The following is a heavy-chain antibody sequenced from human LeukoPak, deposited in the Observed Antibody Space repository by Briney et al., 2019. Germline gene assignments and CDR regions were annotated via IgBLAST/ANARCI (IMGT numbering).Heavy chain of an antibody. J-gene: IGHJ4*02. V-gene: IGHV3-11*01. Sequence: GGSLRLSCAASGFTFSDYYMSWIRQAPGKGLEGVSYISSSGIPIYYADSVKRRFTISRDNANNSLYLQMNSLRAEDTAVYYCARYQGSVTVVTPSPLDYWGQGTLVTVSS. CDR2: ISSSGIPI. D-gene: IGHD4-23*01. CDR3: ARYQGSVTVVTPSPLDY. CDR1: GFTFSDYY.